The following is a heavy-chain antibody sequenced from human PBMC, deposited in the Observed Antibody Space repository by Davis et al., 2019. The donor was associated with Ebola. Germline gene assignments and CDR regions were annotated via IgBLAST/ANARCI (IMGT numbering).Heavy chain of an antibody. V-gene: IGHV3-73*01. CDR3: AKSAAPFDY. J-gene: IGHJ4*02. D-gene: IGHD6-25*01. Sequence: GESLKISCAASGFTFSASIFHWVRQASGKGLEWVGRIRSRVDNYATAYSASVKGRFTVSRDDLKNTAYLQMSSLQTDDTAVYYCAKSAAPFDYWGQGTLVTVSS. CDR2: IRSRVDNYAT. CDR1: GFTFSASI.